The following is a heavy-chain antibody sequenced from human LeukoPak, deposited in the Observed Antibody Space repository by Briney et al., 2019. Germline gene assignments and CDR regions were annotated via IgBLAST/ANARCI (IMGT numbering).Heavy chain of an antibody. CDR3: AKGGGDYSKGIDY. CDR2: TNEHGSEK. D-gene: IGHD4-11*01. V-gene: IGHV3-7*03. CDR1: GITFRGYW. J-gene: IGHJ4*02. Sequence: GGSLRLSCAASGITFRGYWMSWVRQAPGKGLEWVANTNEHGSEKYYVDSVKGRFTISRDNAKNPLYLQMNSLRAEDTAVYYCAKGGGDYSKGIDYWGQGTLVTVSS.